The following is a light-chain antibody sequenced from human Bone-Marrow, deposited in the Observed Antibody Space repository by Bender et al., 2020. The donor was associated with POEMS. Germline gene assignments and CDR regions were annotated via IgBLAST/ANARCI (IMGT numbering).Light chain of an antibody. CDR1: SSNIGAHA. Sequence: QSVVTQPFSASGTPGQRVTISCSGGSSNIGAHAVNWYQHLPGTAPKLLIYSSHRRPSEVPDRFSGSRSGTSASLAISGLQSEDEADYYCAVWDDSLNGWVFGGGTKLTVL. J-gene: IGLJ3*02. V-gene: IGLV1-44*01. CDR3: AVWDDSLNGWV. CDR2: SSH.